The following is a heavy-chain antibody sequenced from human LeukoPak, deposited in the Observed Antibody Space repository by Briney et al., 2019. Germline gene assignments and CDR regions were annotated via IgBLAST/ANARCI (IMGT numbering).Heavy chain of an antibody. Sequence: PGGSLRLSCAASGFTFSSYGMHCVRQAPGKGLEWVAVISYDGSNKYYADSVKGRFTISRDNSKNTPYLQMNSLRVEDTAVYYCAKRWSGYLGDYWGQGTLVTVSS. D-gene: IGHD3-3*01. J-gene: IGHJ4*02. CDR3: AKRWSGYLGDY. CDR1: GFTFSSYG. V-gene: IGHV3-30*18. CDR2: ISYDGSNK.